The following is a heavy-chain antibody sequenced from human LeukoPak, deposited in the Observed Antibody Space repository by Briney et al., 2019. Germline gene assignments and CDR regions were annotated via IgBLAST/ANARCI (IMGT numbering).Heavy chain of an antibody. V-gene: IGHV3-48*04. CDR1: GFTFSTYA. J-gene: IGHJ6*02. CDR3: ARDQIVAWENYYYYYGMDV. CDR2: ISSSGSTI. D-gene: IGHD6-6*01. Sequence: GGSLRLSCAASGFTFSTYAMNWVRQAPGKGLEWVSYISSSGSTIYYADSVKGRFTISRDNAKNSLYLQMNSLRAEDTAVYYCARDQIVAWENYYYYYGMDVWGQGTTVTVSS.